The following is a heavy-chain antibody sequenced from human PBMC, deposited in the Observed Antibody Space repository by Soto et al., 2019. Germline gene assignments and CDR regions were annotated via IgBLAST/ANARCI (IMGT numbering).Heavy chain of an antibody. Sequence: GGSLRLSCAASGFTFSSYAMSWVRLAPGKGLEWVAGMRGNGDKIYYADSVRGRFTISRDNSNNTLYLQMNSLGVEDTALYYCAKVLSLRTSGKYYKPFFHGMDVWGLGTTVTVSS. CDR1: GFTFSSYA. J-gene: IGHJ6*02. D-gene: IGHD3-10*01. CDR3: AKVLSLRTSGKYYKPFFHGMDV. CDR2: MRGNGDKI. V-gene: IGHV3-23*01.